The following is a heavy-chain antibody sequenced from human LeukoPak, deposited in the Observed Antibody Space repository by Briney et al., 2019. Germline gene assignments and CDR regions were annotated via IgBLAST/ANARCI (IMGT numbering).Heavy chain of an antibody. CDR3: ARHRLYGSGSYYRKNVYYFDY. J-gene: IGHJ4*02. D-gene: IGHD3-10*01. Sequence: SGTLSLTCAVSGGSISSSNWWSWVRQPPGKGLEWIGEIYHSGSTNYNPSLKSRVTISVDTSKNQFSLKLSSVTAADTAVYYCARHRLYGSGSYYRKNVYYFDYWGQGTLVTVSS. CDR1: GGSISSSNW. CDR2: IYHSGST. V-gene: IGHV4-4*02.